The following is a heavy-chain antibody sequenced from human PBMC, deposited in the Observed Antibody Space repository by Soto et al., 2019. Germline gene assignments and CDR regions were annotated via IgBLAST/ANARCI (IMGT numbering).Heavy chain of an antibody. CDR1: GCTFSNAW. V-gene: IGHV3-15*07. D-gene: IGHD3-22*01. Sequence: GGSLRLCCAASGCTFSNAWINWVRQAPGKGLEWVGRVKSKNDGGTTDFAAPVKGRFAISRDDSKNMVYLEMNSLQTEDTAIYYCTTDSYITSIIVRFDYWGHGTLVTVSS. CDR3: TTDSYITSIIVRFDY. J-gene: IGHJ4*01. CDR2: VKSKNDGGTT.